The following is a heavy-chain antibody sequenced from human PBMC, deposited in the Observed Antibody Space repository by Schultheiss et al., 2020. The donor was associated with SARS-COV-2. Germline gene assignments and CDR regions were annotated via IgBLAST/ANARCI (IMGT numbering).Heavy chain of an antibody. CDR2: ISSSSSYI. J-gene: IGHJ4*02. V-gene: IGHV3-21*01. D-gene: IGHD4-23*01. Sequence: GGSLRLSCAASGFTFSSYAMHWVRQAPGKGLEWVSSISSSSSYIYYADSVKGRFTISRDNAKNSLYLQMNSLRDEDTAVYYCARDRGNFLPGGDNFDYWGQGTLVTVSS. CDR3: ARDRGNFLPGGDNFDY. CDR1: GFTFSSYA.